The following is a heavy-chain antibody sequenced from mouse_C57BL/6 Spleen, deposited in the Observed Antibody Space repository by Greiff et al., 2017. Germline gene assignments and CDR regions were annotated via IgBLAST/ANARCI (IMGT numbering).Heavy chain of an antibody. Sequence: VQLQESGPELVKPGASVKISCKASGYAFSSSWMNWVKQRPGKGLEWIGRIYPGDGDTNYNGKFKGKATLTADKSSSTAYMQLSSLTSEDSAVYFFARGGTTVLAPYAMDDWGQGTSVTVSS. CDR3: ARGGTTVLAPYAMDD. CDR1: GYAFSSSW. V-gene: IGHV1-82*01. D-gene: IGHD1-1*01. CDR2: IYPGDGDT. J-gene: IGHJ4*01.